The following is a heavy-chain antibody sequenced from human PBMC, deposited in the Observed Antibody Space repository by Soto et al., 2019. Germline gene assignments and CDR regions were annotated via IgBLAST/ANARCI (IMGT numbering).Heavy chain of an antibody. J-gene: IGHJ6*02. V-gene: IGHV4-34*01. CDR2: INHSGST. CDR1: GGSFSCYY. Sequence: SETLSLTCAVYGGSFSCYYWSWIRQPPGKGLEWIGEINHSGSTNYNPSLKSRVTISVDTSKNQFSLKLSSVTAADTAVYYCARITAGALPYYYYYYGMDVWGQGTTVTVSS. D-gene: IGHD3-10*01. CDR3: ARITAGALPYYYYYYGMDV.